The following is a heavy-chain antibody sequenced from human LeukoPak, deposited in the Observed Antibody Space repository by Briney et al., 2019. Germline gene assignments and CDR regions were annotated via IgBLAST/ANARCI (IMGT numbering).Heavy chain of an antibody. Sequence: SETLSLTCTVSGGSISPNFWTWMRQSPGKGLEWIGYIHYTGSTNYNPSLKGRVTMSVDTSKNQSSLKVTSVTAADTAVYYCARYHSSDFAFDYWGQGTLVTVSS. J-gene: IGHJ4*02. CDR2: IHYTGST. V-gene: IGHV4-59*08. CDR1: GGSISPNF. D-gene: IGHD3-22*01. CDR3: ARYHSSDFAFDY.